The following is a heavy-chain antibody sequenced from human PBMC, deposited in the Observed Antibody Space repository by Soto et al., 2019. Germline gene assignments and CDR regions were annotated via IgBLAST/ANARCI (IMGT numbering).Heavy chain of an antibody. D-gene: IGHD1-26*01. Sequence: GSLRLSCTVSGFTFSDHYMDWVRQAPGRGLEWVGRSRNKANSYTTEYAASVEGRSTISRDDSKNSLFLQMSSLKTEDTAVYFCARQSPHSGTYFFDYWGRGTLVTVSS. V-gene: IGHV3-72*01. J-gene: IGHJ4*02. CDR3: ARQSPHSGTYFFDY. CDR1: GFTFSDHY. CDR2: SRNKANSYTT.